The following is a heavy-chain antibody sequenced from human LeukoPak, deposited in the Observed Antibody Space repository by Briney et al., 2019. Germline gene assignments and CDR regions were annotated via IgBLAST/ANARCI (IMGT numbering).Heavy chain of an antibody. D-gene: IGHD6-19*01. J-gene: IGHJ4*02. CDR3: ARVGGSSGWYYYNINYFDY. CDR1: GGSISSYY. Sequence: SETLSLTCTVSGGSISSYYWSWIRQPPGKGLEWLGYIYYSGSTNYNPSLKSRVTISVDTSKNQFSLKLSSVTAADTAVYYCARVGGSSGWYYYNINYFDYWGQGTLVTVSS. CDR2: IYYSGST. V-gene: IGHV4-59*01.